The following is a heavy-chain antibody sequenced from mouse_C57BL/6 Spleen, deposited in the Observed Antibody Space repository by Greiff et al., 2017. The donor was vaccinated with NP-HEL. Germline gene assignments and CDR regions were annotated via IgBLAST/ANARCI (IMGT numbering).Heavy chain of an antibody. V-gene: IGHV1-64*01. CDR1: GYTFTSYW. Sequence: QVQLQQPGAELVKPGASVKLSCKASGYTFTSYWMHWVKQRPGQGLEWIGMIHPNSGSTNYNEKFKSKATLTVDKSSSTAYMQLSSLTSEDSAVYYCARIPIITTGYAMDYWGQGTSVTVSS. D-gene: IGHD1-2*01. CDR2: IHPNSGST. CDR3: ARIPIITTGYAMDY. J-gene: IGHJ4*01.